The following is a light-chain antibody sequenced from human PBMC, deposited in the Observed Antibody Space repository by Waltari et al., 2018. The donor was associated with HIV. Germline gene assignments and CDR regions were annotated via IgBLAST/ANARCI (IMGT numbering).Light chain of an antibody. CDR3: QQRSNWPPALT. J-gene: IGKJ4*01. V-gene: IGKV3-11*01. CDR1: QGVSSY. CDR2: DAS. Sequence: ELVLTQSPATLSLSPGERATISCRASQGVSSYLAWYQQKPGQAARLLIYDASNRATGIPARCSGSGSGTDFTLTISSLEPEDFAVYYCQQRSNWPPALTFGGGTKVEIK.